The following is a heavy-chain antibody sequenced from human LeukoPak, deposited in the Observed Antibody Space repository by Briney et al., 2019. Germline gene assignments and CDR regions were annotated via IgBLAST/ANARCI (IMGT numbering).Heavy chain of an antibody. J-gene: IGHJ4*02. CDR3: PKARSSVTTIVVVTHAFYS. Sequence: GGSLRLSCAASGFTFSSYAMSWVRQAPGEGLEWVSTLSGSSTSTYYADSVKGRFTISRDNSKNTLYLQMDSLRVEDTAVYYCPKARSSVTTIVVVTHAFYSWGQGTLVTVSS. V-gene: IGHV3-23*01. D-gene: IGHD3-22*01. CDR1: GFTFSSYA. CDR2: LSGSSTST.